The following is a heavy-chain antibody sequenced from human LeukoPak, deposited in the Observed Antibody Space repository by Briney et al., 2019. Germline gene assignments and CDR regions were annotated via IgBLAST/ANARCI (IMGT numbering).Heavy chain of an antibody. J-gene: IGHJ6*03. CDR3: ARINCGGDCRGYYYKYYMDV. CDR1: GGSIRSGSYY. CDR2: VYTSGST. V-gene: IGHV4-61*02. Sequence: SETLSLTCTVSGGSIRSGSYYWSWIRQPAGKGLEWIGRVYTSGSTNYNPSLKSRVTISVDTSKNQFSLKLRSVTAADTAVYYCARINCGGDCRGYYYKYYMDVWGKGTTVTISS. D-gene: IGHD2-21*02.